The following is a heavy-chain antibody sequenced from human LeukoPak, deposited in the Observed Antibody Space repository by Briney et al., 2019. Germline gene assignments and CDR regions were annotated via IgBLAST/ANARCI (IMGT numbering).Heavy chain of an antibody. CDR2: ISYDGSNK. Sequence: GGSLRLSCAASGFTFSSYAMHWVRQAPGKGLEWVAVISYDGSNKYYADSVKGRFTISRDNAKNSVYLQFSSLRAEDTAVYYCARDAYRDRYFDYWGQGTLVTVSS. CDR3: ARDAYRDRYFDY. J-gene: IGHJ4*02. D-gene: IGHD3-16*01. CDR1: GFTFSSYA. V-gene: IGHV3-30-3*01.